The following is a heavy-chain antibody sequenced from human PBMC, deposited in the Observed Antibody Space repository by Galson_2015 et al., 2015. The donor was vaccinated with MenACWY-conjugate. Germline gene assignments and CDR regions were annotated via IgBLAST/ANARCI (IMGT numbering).Heavy chain of an antibody. CDR3: ARDNTGYFDY. J-gene: IGHJ4*02. Sequence: SLRLSCAASGFIVSSYWTSWVRQAPGKGPEWVGNINEDGGEKYYVDSVKGRFTISKDNAKNSVYLQMNSLRAEDTAVYYCARDNTGYFDYWGQGTLVTVSS. CDR1: GFIVSSYW. CDR2: INEDGGEK. D-gene: IGHD1-1*01. V-gene: IGHV3-7*05.